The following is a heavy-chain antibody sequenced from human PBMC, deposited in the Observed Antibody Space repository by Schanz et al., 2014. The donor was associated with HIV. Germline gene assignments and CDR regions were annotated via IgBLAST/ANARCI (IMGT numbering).Heavy chain of an antibody. CDR2: MSYDGINK. V-gene: IGHV3-30*18. Sequence: QVQLVESGGGVVQPRRSLRLSCAASGFSFNNYGMHWVRQAPGKGLEWVAVMSYDGINKHYADSVKGRFTISRDNSKNTLYLQIKSLRPEDTAVYYCAKDGNWYDSRYRGKGNYYYYYGMDVWGQGTMVTVSS. D-gene: IGHD3-22*01. J-gene: IGHJ6*02. CDR1: GFSFNNYG. CDR3: AKDGNWYDSRYRGKGNYYYYYGMDV.